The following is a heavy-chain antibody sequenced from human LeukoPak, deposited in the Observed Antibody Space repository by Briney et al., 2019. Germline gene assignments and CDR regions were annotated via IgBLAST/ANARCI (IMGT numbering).Heavy chain of an antibody. D-gene: IGHD6-13*01. CDR2: IIPIFGTA. CDR3: ARMVAAAGRPGPDY. Sequence: SVKVSCKASGGTFSSYAISWVRQAPGQGLEWMGGIIPIFGTANYAQKFQGRVTITADESTSTAYMELSSLRSEDTAVYYCARMVAAAGRPGPDYWGQGTLVTVSS. CDR1: GGTFSSYA. J-gene: IGHJ4*02. V-gene: IGHV1-69*13.